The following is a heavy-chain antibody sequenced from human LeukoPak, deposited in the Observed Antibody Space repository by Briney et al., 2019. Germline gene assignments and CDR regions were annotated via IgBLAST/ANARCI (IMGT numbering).Heavy chain of an antibody. CDR1: GFTVSTNH. D-gene: IGHD3-10*01. Sequence: GGSLRLSCAASGFTVSTNHMSWVRQAPGKGLQWVSGLYSGGTTSYADSVKGRFTISRDDSKNTLILQMDSLRAEDTAVYYCTRDRSSMVRGNYFDYWGQGTLVPVSS. CDR3: TRDRSSMVRGNYFDY. V-gene: IGHV3-66*01. CDR2: LYSGGTT. J-gene: IGHJ4*02.